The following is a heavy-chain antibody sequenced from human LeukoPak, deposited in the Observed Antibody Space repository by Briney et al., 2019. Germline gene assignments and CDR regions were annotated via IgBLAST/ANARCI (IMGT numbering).Heavy chain of an antibody. CDR3: ARDGIVVVPAAMYPGLRYYYYYMDV. CDR2: INWNGGST. CDR1: GFTFDDYG. D-gene: IGHD2-2*01. J-gene: IGHJ6*03. Sequence: PGGSLRLSCAASGFTFDDYGMSRVRQAPGKGLEWVSGINWNGGSTGYADSVKGRFTISRDNAKNSLYLQMNSLRAEDTALYYCARDGIVVVPAAMYPGLRYYYYYMDVWGKGTTVTVSS. V-gene: IGHV3-20*04.